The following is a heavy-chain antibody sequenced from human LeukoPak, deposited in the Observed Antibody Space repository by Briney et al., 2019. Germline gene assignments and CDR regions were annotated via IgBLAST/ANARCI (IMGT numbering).Heavy chain of an antibody. J-gene: IGHJ5*02. CDR1: GYTFTGYY. V-gene: IGHV1-2*02. CDR2: INPNSGGT. CDR3: ARSRYCSSTSCHTINWFDP. Sequence: ASVKVFCKASGYTFTGYYMHWVRQAPGQGLEWMGWINPNSGGTNYAQKFQGRVTMTRDTSISTAYMELSRLRSDDTAVYYCARSRYCSSTSCHTINWFDPWGQGTLVTVSS. D-gene: IGHD2-2*02.